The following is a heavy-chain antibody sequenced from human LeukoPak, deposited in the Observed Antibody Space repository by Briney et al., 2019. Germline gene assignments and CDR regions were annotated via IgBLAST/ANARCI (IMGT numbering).Heavy chain of an antibody. CDR1: GGSISSYY. V-gene: IGHV4-59*08. CDR2: IYYSGST. D-gene: IGHD6-19*01. Sequence: PSETLSLTCTVSGGSISSYYWSWIRQPPGKGLEWIGYIYYSGSTKYNPSLKSRVSISVDTSKNQFSLKLSFVTAADTAVYYCVRHDDSGRAPNGFDIWGQGTMVTVSS. J-gene: IGHJ3*02. CDR3: VRHDDSGRAPNGFDI.